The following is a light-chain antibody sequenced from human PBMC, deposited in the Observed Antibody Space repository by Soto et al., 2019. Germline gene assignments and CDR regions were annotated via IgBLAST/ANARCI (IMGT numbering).Light chain of an antibody. CDR3: QQYNSYSS. V-gene: IGKV1-5*03. J-gene: IGKJ1*01. Sequence: DIQMTQSPSTLSASVGDRVTITCRASQSISSWLAWYQQKPGKAPKLLIYKASSLESGVPSRFSDSRSGTEFTLTISSLQPDDFATYYCQQYNSYSSFGQGTKVAIK. CDR2: KAS. CDR1: QSISSW.